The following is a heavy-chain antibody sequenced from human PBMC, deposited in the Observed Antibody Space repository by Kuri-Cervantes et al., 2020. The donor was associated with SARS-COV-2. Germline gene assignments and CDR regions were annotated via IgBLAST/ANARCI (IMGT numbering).Heavy chain of an antibody. Sequence: GESLKISCAASGFTFSGHWIHWVRQAPGKGLEWVAVISYDGSNKYYADSVKGRLTISRDNSKNTLYLQMNSLRAEDTAVYYCATGGGSYYPGDYWGQGILVTVSS. V-gene: IGHV3-30*01. CDR2: ISYDGSNK. D-gene: IGHD1-26*01. CDR3: ATGGGSYYPGDY. J-gene: IGHJ4*02. CDR1: GFTFSGHW.